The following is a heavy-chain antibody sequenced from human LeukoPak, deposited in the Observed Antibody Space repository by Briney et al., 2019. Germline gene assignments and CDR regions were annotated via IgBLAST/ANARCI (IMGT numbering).Heavy chain of an antibody. J-gene: IGHJ4*02. V-gene: IGHV3-21*01. CDR2: IGSGSNYV. Sequence: PGGSLRLSCAASGFTFSSYSMNWVRQAPGKGLEWVSSIGSGSNYVYYADSVKGRFTVSRDNAKNSLHLQMNSLRAEDTAVYYCARCPNAWSDYWGQGTLVTVSS. CDR1: GFTFSSYS. CDR3: ARCPNAWSDY. D-gene: IGHD2-2*01.